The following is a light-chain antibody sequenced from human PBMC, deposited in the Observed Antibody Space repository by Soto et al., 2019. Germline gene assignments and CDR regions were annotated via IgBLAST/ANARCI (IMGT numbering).Light chain of an antibody. Sequence: QSVLTQPPSVSAAPGQKVTISCSGSSSNIGNNYVSWYQQLPGTAPKLLIYENNKRPSGIPDRFSGSKSGTSATLGITGLQTGDEADYYCGTWDNSLSAYVFGTRTKVTVL. CDR1: SSNIGNNY. CDR2: ENN. J-gene: IGLJ1*01. CDR3: GTWDNSLSAYV. V-gene: IGLV1-51*02.